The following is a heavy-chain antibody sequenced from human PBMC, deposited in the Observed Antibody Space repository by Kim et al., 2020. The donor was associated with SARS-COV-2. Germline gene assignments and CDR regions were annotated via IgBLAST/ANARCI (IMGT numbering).Heavy chain of an antibody. V-gene: IGHV4-59*13. D-gene: IGHD6-6*01. J-gene: IGHJ4*02. Sequence: SETLSLTCTVSGGSISSYYWSWIRQPPGKGLEWIGYIYYSGSTNYNPSLKSRVTISVDTSKNQFSLKLSSVTAADTAVYYCARDVGPSIAARGFDYWGQG. CDR2: IYYSGST. CDR1: GGSISSYY. CDR3: ARDVGPSIAARGFDY.